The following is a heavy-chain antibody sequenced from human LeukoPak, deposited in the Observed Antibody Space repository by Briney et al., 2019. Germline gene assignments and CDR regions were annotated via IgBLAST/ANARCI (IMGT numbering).Heavy chain of an antibody. J-gene: IGHJ4*02. D-gene: IGHD1-26*01. CDR3: ARSLGSGSYSYSFDH. Sequence: SQTLSLTCTVSGGSISSGGYYWSWIRQHPGKGLEWIGYMFYSGTTYYDPSLKSRVTMSIDMSENQFSLKLTSVTAADTGVYHCARSLGSGSYSYSFDHWGQGTLVTVSS. CDR2: MFYSGTT. V-gene: IGHV4-31*03. CDR1: GGSISSGGYY.